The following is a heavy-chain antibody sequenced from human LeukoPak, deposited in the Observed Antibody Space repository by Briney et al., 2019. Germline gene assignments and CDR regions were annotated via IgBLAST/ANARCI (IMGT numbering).Heavy chain of an antibody. CDR1: GYSFTSYW. J-gene: IGHJ6*03. D-gene: IGHD6-13*01. CDR3: ASRAALDTFGFDYYYYMDV. CDR2: IYPGDSDT. V-gene: IGHV5-51*01. Sequence: GESLKFSCEGSGYSFTSYWIGWVRQMPGNGLEWMGIIYPGDSDTRYSLSLQGQVTISADKSINTAYLQWGSLKASDTAMYYCASRAALDTFGFDYYYYMDVWGKGTTVTVSS.